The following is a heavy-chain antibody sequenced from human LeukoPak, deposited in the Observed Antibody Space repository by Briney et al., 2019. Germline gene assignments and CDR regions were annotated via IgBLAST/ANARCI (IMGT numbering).Heavy chain of an antibody. D-gene: IGHD3-22*01. CDR1: SDSISSYY. CDR3: ARDRTYYDSTGYYYDF. Sequence: SETLSLTCTVSSDSISSYYWSWIRQPAGKGLEWIARMSGSGSTNYNPSLKSRVTLSVDTSKNQFSLNLNSVTAADMAVYYCARDRTYYDSTGYYYDFWGQGTLVTVSS. J-gene: IGHJ4*02. CDR2: MSGSGST. V-gene: IGHV4-4*07.